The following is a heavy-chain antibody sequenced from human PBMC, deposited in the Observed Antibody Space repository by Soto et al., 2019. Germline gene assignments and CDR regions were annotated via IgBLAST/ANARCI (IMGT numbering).Heavy chain of an antibody. J-gene: IGHJ4*02. CDR1: GYTLTNYY. CDR2: INPKTGTT. Sequence: ASVKVSCKASGYTLTNYYIHWVRQAPGQGLEWVGLINPKTGTTNDAPKFQGRVTMTSDTSTSTAYMELSSLRSEDTAVYYCERAASNDSSGYYFGYWGQGTLVTVSS. D-gene: IGHD3-22*01. V-gene: IGHV1-2*06. CDR3: ERAASNDSSGYYFGY.